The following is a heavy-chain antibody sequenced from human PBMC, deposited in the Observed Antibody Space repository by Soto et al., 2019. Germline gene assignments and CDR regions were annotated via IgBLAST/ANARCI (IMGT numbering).Heavy chain of an antibody. CDR2: ISGYNGNT. CDR1: GYTFTSYG. D-gene: IGHD3-22*01. J-gene: IGHJ4*02. Sequence: ASVKVSCKASGYTFTSYGISWVRQAPGQGLVWMGWISGYNGNTNYAQKLQGRVTMTTDTSTSTAYMELRSLRSDDTGVYYCARVPGHYYDSSGYFDYWGQGTLVTVSS. CDR3: ARVPGHYYDSSGYFDY. V-gene: IGHV1-18*01.